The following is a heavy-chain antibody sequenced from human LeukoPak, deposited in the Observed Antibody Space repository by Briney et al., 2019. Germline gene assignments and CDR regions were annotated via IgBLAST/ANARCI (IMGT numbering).Heavy chain of an antibody. V-gene: IGHV1-18*01. CDR3: AREDTRRGSRGYFDY. J-gene: IGHJ4*02. CDR1: GYTFISYG. CDR2: ISGDSGNT. Sequence: GASVKVSCKASGYTFISYGISWVRQAPGQGLEWMGRISGDSGNTNYAQKLQGRVTMTTDTSATTAYLELRSLRSDDTAIYYCAREDTRRGSRGYFDYWGQGTLVNVSS.